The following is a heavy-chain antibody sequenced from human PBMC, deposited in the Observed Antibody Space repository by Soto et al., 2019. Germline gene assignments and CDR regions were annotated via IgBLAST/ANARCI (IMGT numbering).Heavy chain of an antibody. J-gene: IGHJ6*04. D-gene: IGHD3-10*01. CDR1: GFTSSSYW. V-gene: IGHV3-7*01. Sequence: QPGGSLRLSCAASGFTSSSYWMNWVRQAPGKGLEWVANIKQDGSEKYSVDSVKGRFTISRDNAKNSLYLQMNSLRAEDTAIYYCARDVPITMVRGGPGDVWGKGTTVTVSS. CDR3: ARDVPITMVRGGPGDV. CDR2: IKQDGSEK.